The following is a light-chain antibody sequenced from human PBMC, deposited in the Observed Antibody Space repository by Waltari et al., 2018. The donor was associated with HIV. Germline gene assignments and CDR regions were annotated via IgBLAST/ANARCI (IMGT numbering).Light chain of an antibody. CDR2: EVS. Sequence: QSALTQPASVSGSPGQSITISCTGTSSDVGGYNLVSWYQQHPGKAPKLMIYEVSKRPAGFSNRFSVSKSGNTASLTIAGLQAEDEADYYGCAYAGSTTYVIFGGGTKLTVL. V-gene: IGLV2-23*02. CDR3: CAYAGSTTYVI. CDR1: SSDVGGYNL. J-gene: IGLJ2*01.